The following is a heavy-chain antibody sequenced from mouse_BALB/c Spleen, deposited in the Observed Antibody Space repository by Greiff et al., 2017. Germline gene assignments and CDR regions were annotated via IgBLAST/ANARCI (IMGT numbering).Heavy chain of an antibody. V-gene: IGHV5-9-4*01. Sequence: EVKLVESGGGLVKPGGSLKLSCAASGFTFSSYAMSWVRQSPEKRLEWVAEISSGGSYTYYPDTVTGRFTISRDNAKNTLYLEMSSLRSEDTAMYYCAREGKTGTHYAMDYWGQGTSVTVSS. CDR3: AREGKTGTHYAMDY. CDR2: ISSGGSYT. CDR1: GFTFSSYA. D-gene: IGHD4-1*01. J-gene: IGHJ4*01.